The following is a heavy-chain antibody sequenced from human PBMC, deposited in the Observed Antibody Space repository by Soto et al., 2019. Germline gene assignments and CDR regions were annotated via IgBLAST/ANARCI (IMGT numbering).Heavy chain of an antibody. V-gene: IGHV3-30*18. CDR2: ISYDGSNK. Sequence: QVQLVESGGGVVQPGRSLRLSCAASGFTFSSYGMHWVRQAPGKGLEWVAVISYDGSNKYYADSVKGRFTISRDNSKNKLYLQMNSLRAEDTAVYYCAKEAAAGPNFDYWGQGTLVTVSS. J-gene: IGHJ4*02. CDR1: GFTFSSYG. D-gene: IGHD6-13*01. CDR3: AKEAAAGPNFDY.